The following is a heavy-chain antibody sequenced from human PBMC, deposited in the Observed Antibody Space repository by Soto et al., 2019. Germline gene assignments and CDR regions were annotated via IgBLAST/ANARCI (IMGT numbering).Heavy chain of an antibody. V-gene: IGHV4-4*02. D-gene: IGHD6-13*01. CDR2: INHRGSA. Sequence: SDTLSLTCAVPGASVSSTYWWSWVRQPPGKGPEWIGEINHRGSANYNPSLKSRVTISVDISKSQFSLRLTSVTAADTAVYYCARYNAASGTYYFDFWGQGALVT. CDR3: ARYNAASGTYYFDF. J-gene: IGHJ4*02. CDR1: GASVSSTYW.